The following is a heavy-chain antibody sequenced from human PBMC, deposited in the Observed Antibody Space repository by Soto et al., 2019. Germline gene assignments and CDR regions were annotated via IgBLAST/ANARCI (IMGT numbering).Heavy chain of an antibody. D-gene: IGHD4-17*01. J-gene: IGHJ6*04. Sequence: ASVKVSCKASGYTFTSYDINWVRQATGQGLEWMGWMNPNSGNTGYAQKFQGRVTMTRNTSISTAYMELSSLRSEDTAVYYCARVRRPYDGMDVWGKGTTVTVSS. CDR3: ARVRRPYDGMDV. CDR2: MNPNSGNT. CDR1: GYTFTSYD. V-gene: IGHV1-8*01.